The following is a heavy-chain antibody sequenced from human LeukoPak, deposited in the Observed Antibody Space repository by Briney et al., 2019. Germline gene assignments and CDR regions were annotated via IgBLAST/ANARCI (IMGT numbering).Heavy chain of an antibody. CDR2: ISSNGGST. CDR3: ARDRITMISSGFDY. V-gene: IGHV3-64*01. D-gene: IGHD3-22*01. J-gene: IGHJ4*02. Sequence: GGSLRLSCAASGFTFSSYAMHWVRQAPGKGLEYVSAISSNGGSTYYANSVKGRFIISRDNSKNTLYLQMGSLRAEDMAVYYCARDRITMISSGFDYWGQGTLVTVSS. CDR1: GFTFSSYA.